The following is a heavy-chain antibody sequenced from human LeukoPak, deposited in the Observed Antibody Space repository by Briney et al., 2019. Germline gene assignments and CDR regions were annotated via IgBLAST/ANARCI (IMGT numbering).Heavy chain of an antibody. V-gene: IGHV1-8*02. Sequence: ASVKVSCKASGYTFTGYYMHWVRQATGQGLEWMGWMNPNSGNTGYAQKFQGRVTMTRNTSISTAYMELSSLRSEDTAVYYCAAVAAPFDYWGQGTLVTVSS. CDR3: AAVAAPFDY. CDR1: GYTFTGYY. CDR2: MNPNSGNT. J-gene: IGHJ4*02. D-gene: IGHD6-19*01.